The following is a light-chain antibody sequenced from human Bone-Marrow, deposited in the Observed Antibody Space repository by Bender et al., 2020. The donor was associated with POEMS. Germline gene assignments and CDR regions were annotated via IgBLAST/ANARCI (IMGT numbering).Light chain of an antibody. CDR2: EGS. J-gene: IGLJ3*02. CDR3: CSFAASGV. Sequence: QSALTQAASVSGSPGQSITISCTETSSDVGTYNLVSWYQQHPGKAPKLVIYEGSKRPSGVSHRFSGSKSGNMASLTISGLQAEDEADYYCCSFAASGVFGGGTKVIVL. CDR1: SSDVGTYNL. V-gene: IGLV2-23*01.